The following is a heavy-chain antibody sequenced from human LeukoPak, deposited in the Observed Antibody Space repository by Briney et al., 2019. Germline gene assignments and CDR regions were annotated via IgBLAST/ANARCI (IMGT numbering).Heavy chain of an antibody. CDR3: ARAADTANNWFDP. CDR1: GYIFTSYY. D-gene: IGHD5-18*01. J-gene: IGHJ5*02. CDR2: INPSGGST. Sequence: GASVKVSCKASGYIFTSYYIHWVRQAPGQGLEWMGIINPSGGSTSYAQKFQGRVALTRDTSTSTVYMELSSLRSEDTAVYYCARAADTANNWFDPWGQGTLVTVSS. V-gene: IGHV1-46*01.